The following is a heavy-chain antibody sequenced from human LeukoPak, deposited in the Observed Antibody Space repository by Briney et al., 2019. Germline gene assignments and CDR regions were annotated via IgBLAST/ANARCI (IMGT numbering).Heavy chain of an antibody. Sequence: TETLSLTCTVSGDSISSYYWSWIRQPAGKGLEWIGRIYTTGSTNYNPSLKSRVTMSVDTSKNQSSLKLSSVTAADTAVYYCARDLSGYGANFDYWGQGTLVTASS. D-gene: IGHD5-12*01. CDR3: ARDLSGYGANFDY. J-gene: IGHJ4*02. V-gene: IGHV4-4*07. CDR2: IYTTGST. CDR1: GDSISSYY.